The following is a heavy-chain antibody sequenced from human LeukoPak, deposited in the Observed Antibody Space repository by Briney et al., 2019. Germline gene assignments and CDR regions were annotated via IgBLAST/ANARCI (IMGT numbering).Heavy chain of an antibody. D-gene: IGHD5-12*01. Sequence: GKSLRLSCAASGFTFSGFGMHWVRQAPGKGLEWVAVISYDGSNKYYADSVKGRFTISRDNSKNTLYLQMNSLRAEDTAVYYCAVGWLRFDYWGQGTLVTVSS. CDR3: AVGWLRFDY. J-gene: IGHJ4*02. CDR2: ISYDGSNK. CDR1: GFTFSGFG. V-gene: IGHV3-30*03.